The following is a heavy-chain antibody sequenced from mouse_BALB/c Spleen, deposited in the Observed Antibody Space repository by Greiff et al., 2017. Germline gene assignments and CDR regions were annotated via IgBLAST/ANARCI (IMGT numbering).Heavy chain of an antibody. Sequence: EVQRVESGPGLVKPSQSLSLTCTVTGYSITSDYAWNWIRQFPGNKLEWMGYISYSGSTSYNPSLKSRISITRDTSKNQFFLQLNSVTTEDTATYYCARGGDYYGSSDYWGQGTTLTVSS. CDR3: ARGGDYYGSSDY. CDR1: GYSITSDYA. D-gene: IGHD1-1*01. J-gene: IGHJ2*01. V-gene: IGHV3-2*02. CDR2: ISYSGST.